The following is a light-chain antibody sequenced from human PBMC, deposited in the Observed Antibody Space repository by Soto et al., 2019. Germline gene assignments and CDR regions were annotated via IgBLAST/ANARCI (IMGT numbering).Light chain of an antibody. CDR1: LSVSSNY. J-gene: IGKJ1*01. CDR2: GTS. V-gene: IGKV3-20*01. Sequence: DIVSRTFPGTLSLAPEKKATLSCRASLSVSSNYLAWYQLKPVQVPRLLIYGTSRRATGIPDRFSGSGSGTDFTLTISRLEPEDFAVYYCQQYGSSRTFGQGTKMDIK. CDR3: QQYGSSRT.